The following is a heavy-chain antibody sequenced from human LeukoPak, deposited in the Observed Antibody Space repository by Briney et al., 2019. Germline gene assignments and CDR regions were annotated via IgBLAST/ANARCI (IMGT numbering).Heavy chain of an antibody. CDR1: GGSISSYY. CDR2: IYYSGST. CDR3: GRREVDY. J-gene: IGHJ4*02. Sequence: SETLSLTCTVSGGSISSYYWSWIRQPPGKGLEWIGYIYYSGSTNYNPSLKSRVTISVDTSKNQSSLKLSSVTAADTAVYYCGRREVDYWLQGTLVTVSS. V-gene: IGHV4-59*01.